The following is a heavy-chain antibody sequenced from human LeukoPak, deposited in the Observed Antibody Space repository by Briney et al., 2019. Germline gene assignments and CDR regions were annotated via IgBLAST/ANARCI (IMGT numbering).Heavy chain of an antibody. CDR3: ARDSRGSYPAY. Sequence: PSETLSLTCTVSGGSVSSGSYYWSWIRQPPGKGLEWIGYIYYSGSTNYNPSLKSRVTISVDTSKNQFSLNLSSVTAADTAVYYCARDSRGSYPAYWGQGTLVTVSS. V-gene: IGHV4-61*01. J-gene: IGHJ4*02. D-gene: IGHD1-26*01. CDR2: IYYSGST. CDR1: GGSVSSGSYY.